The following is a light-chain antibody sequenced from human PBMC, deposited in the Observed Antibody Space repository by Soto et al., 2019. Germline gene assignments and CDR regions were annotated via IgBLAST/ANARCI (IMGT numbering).Light chain of an antibody. CDR2: GTT. Sequence: EIVLTQSPGTLSLSPGERATLFCRASQSVSNNHLGWYQQKPGQTPRLLIYGTTNRTTAIPERFSGSGSGTDFTLTISRLEPEDCAVYYCQQYSSSPPWTFGQGTKVEL. CDR3: QQYSSSPPWT. J-gene: IGKJ1*01. CDR1: QSVSNNH. V-gene: IGKV3-20*01.